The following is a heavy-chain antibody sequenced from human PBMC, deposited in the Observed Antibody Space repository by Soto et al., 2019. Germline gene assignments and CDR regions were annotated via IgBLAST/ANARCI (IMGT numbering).Heavy chain of an antibody. CDR1: GYTFTSYG. Sequence: QVQLVQSGAEMKKPGASVKVSCKASGYTFTSYGISWVRQAPGQGLEWMGWISAYNGNTNYAQKLQGRVTMTTDTSTSTAYMELRSLRSDDTAVYYCARDPRRYYYYYGMDVWGQGTTVTVSS. V-gene: IGHV1-18*04. J-gene: IGHJ6*02. CDR3: ARDPRRYYYYYGMDV. CDR2: ISAYNGNT.